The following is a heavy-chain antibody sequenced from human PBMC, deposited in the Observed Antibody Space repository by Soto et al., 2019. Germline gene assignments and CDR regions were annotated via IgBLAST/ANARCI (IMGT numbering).Heavy chain of an antibody. V-gene: IGHV4-39*01. CDR2: IYYSGST. Sequence: SETLSLTCTVSGGSISSSSYYWGWIRQPPGKGLEWIGSIYYSGSTYYNPSLKSRVTISVDTSKNQFSLKLSSVTAADTAVYYCARHRGCSSPSCAGDFDYWGQGTLVTVSS. J-gene: IGHJ4*02. CDR1: GGSISSSSYY. D-gene: IGHD2-2*01. CDR3: ARHRGCSSPSCAGDFDY.